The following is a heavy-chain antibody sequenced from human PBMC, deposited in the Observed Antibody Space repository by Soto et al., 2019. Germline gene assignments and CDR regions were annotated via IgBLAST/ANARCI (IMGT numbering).Heavy chain of an antibody. V-gene: IGHV1-69*01. D-gene: IGHD2-15*01. J-gene: IGHJ4*02. CDR2: RIPSFGTA. Sequence: QVQLVQSGAEVKKPGSSVKVSCKASGGTFSSYSINWVRQAPGQGLEWMGERIPSFGTANYAQQFQGRVTITADESTSTAYMEISSLTSENTAVYYCARDGGSHSGGIDYWGQGTLVTVSS. CDR3: ARDGGSHSGGIDY. CDR1: GGTFSSYS.